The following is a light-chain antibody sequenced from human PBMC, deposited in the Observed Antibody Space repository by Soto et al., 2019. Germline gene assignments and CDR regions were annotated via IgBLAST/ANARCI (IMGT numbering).Light chain of an antibody. J-gene: IGLJ2*01. V-gene: IGLV3-21*02. CDR3: QVWDTGNDHVV. Sequence: SYELTQPPSVSVAPGQTARIPCGGNNIKSKSVHWYQQRPGQAPVLVVHDDSDRPSGIPERFSGSNSENTATLIITRVEAVDEADYYCQVWDTGNDHVVFGGGTKVTVL. CDR1: NIKSKS. CDR2: DDS.